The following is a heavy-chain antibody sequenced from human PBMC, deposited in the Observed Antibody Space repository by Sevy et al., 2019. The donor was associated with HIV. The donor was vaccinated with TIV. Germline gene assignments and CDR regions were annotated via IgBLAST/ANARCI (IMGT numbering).Heavy chain of an antibody. CDR1: GFTFSDYY. Sequence: GESLKISCAASGFTFSDYYMSWIRQAPGKGLEWVSYISSSGSTIYYADSVKGRFTISRDNAKNSLYLQMNSLRAEDTAVYYCARDSAGSSSFDYWGQGTLVTVSS. V-gene: IGHV3-11*01. CDR3: ARDSAGSSSFDY. J-gene: IGHJ4*02. D-gene: IGHD3-10*01. CDR2: ISSSGSTI.